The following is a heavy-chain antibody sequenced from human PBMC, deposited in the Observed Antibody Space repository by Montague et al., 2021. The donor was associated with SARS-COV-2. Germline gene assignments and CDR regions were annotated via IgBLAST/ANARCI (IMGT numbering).Heavy chain of an antibody. CDR2: IHYGGGT. CDR1: GGSMARSPDY. Sequence: SETLSLTCTVSGGSMARSPDYWALLRQPPGGGLECIATIHYGGGTYYNLSLQSRVDISVDTSQNQPYLTLSSVTAADTAVYYCAKLGYCRGGACFRGGFEFWGQGILVPVSS. D-gene: IGHD2-15*01. CDR3: AKLGYCRGGACFRGGFEF. J-gene: IGHJ4*02. V-gene: IGHV4-39*01.